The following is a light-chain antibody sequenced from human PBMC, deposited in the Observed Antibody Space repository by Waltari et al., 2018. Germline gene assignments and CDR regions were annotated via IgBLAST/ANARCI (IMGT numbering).Light chain of an antibody. CDR2: TAS. CDR1: HDISSF. J-gene: IGKJ2*01. CDR3: QQLSSYPPFP. V-gene: IGKV1-9*01. Sequence: CRARHDISSFLAWYQKKPGRAPKRLIHTASTLQTGVPSRFSGGRSVTDFTLNISSLQPEDFATYYCQQLSSYPPFPFGQGTKRESK.